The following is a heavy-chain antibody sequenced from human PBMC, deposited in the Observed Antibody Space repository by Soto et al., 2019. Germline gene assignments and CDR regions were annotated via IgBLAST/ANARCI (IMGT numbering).Heavy chain of an antibody. J-gene: IGHJ6*02. V-gene: IGHV4-34*01. Sequence: SETLSLTCAVYGGSFIGYYWSWIRQPPWKGLEWIGEINHSGSTNYNPSLKSRVTISVDTSKNQFSLKLSSVTAADTAVYYCARLAGHYYYYGMDVWGQGTTVTVS. CDR3: ARLAGHYYYYGMDV. CDR1: GGSFIGYY. CDR2: INHSGST.